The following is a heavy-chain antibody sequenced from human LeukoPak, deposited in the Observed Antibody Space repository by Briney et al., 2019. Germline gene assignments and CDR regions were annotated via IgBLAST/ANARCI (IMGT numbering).Heavy chain of an antibody. CDR1: GFTFSSYS. CDR2: ISSSSSYI. V-gene: IGHV3-21*01. Sequence: PGGSLRLSCAASGFTFSSYSMNWVRQAPGKGLEWVSSISSSSSYIYYADSVKGRFTICRDNAKNSLYLQMNSLRAEDTAVYYCARGWLRLGTSTDYWGQGSLVTVSS. J-gene: IGHJ4*02. D-gene: IGHD5-12*01. CDR3: ARGWLRLGTSTDY.